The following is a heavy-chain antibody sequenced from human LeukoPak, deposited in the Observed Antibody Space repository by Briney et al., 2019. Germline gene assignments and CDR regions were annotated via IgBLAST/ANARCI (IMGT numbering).Heavy chain of an antibody. CDR2: IIPILGIA. J-gene: IGHJ6*02. V-gene: IGHV1-69*04. CDR3: ARDEIQLSGYYYYGMDV. CDR1: GGTFSSYA. D-gene: IGHD5-18*01. Sequence: ASVKVSCKASGGTFSSYAISWVRQAPGQGLEWMGRIIPILGIANYAQKFQGSVTITADKSTSTAYMELSSLRSEDTAVYYCARDEIQLSGYYYYGMDVWGQGTTVTVSS.